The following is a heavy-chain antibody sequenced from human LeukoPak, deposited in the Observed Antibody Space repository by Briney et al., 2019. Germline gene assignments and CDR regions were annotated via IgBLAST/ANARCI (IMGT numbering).Heavy chain of an antibody. CDR1: GFTFSSYA. CDR2: IGASGCST. CDR3: AKAEGYDILTGLDY. V-gene: IGHV3-23*01. Sequence: GGSLRLSCAASGFTFSSYAMSWVRQAPGKGLEWVSGIGASGCSTYYADSVKGRFTISRDNSKNTLYLQMNSLRTEDTAVYYCAKAEGYDILTGLDYWGQGTLVTVSS. D-gene: IGHD3-9*01. J-gene: IGHJ4*02.